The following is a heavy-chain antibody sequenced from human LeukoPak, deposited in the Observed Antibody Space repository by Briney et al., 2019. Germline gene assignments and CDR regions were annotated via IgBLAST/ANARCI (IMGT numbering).Heavy chain of an antibody. CDR1: GGSISSSSYY. CDR3: ARTRGPLLPEH. J-gene: IGHJ1*01. V-gene: IGHV4-39*01. D-gene: IGHD3-22*01. CDR2: IYYSGST. Sequence: SETLSLTCTVSGGSISSSSYYWGWIRQPPGKGLEWIGSIYYSGSTYYNPSLKSRVTISVDTSKNQFSLKLSSVTAADTAVYYCARTRGPLLPEHWGQGTLVTVSS.